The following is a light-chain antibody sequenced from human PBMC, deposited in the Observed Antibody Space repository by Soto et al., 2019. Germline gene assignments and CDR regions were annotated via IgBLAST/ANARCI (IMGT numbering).Light chain of an antibody. J-gene: IGKJ1*01. CDR2: AAS. V-gene: IGKV1-5*01. CDR3: QQYITYPWT. CDR1: QSINTW. Sequence: DIQMTQSPSTLSASVGDRVTITCRASQSINTWLAWLQQKPGKAPKLLIYAASSLESAVPPWFSGSGSGTEFLLTISGVQPDDSATYYCQQYITYPWTFGHGTKVEI.